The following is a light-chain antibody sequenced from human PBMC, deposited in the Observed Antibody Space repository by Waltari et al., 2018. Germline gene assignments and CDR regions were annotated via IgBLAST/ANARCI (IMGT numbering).Light chain of an antibody. CDR1: QSRLHSNGYNY. CDR2: LGS. Sequence: DIVMTQSPLSLPVTPGEPASISCRSSQSRLHSNGYNYLDWYLQKPGQSPQLLIYLGSNRASGVPDRFSGSGSGTDFTLKISRVEAEDVGVYYCMQALQTRITFGQGTRLEIK. V-gene: IGKV2-28*01. J-gene: IGKJ5*01. CDR3: MQALQTRIT.